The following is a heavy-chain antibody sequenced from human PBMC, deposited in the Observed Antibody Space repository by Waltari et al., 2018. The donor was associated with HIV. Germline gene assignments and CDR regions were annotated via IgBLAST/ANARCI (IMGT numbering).Heavy chain of an antibody. CDR1: GFTFDDYA. Sequence: EVQLVESGGGLVQPGRSLRLSCAASGFTFDDYAMHWVRQAPGKGLEVVSGISWNSGRIGYADSVKGRFTISSDNAKNSLYLQMNSLRVEDTALYYCAKGQTLYWYFDLWGRGTLVTVSS. CDR2: ISWNSGRI. CDR3: AKGQTLYWYFDL. V-gene: IGHV3-9*01. J-gene: IGHJ2*01.